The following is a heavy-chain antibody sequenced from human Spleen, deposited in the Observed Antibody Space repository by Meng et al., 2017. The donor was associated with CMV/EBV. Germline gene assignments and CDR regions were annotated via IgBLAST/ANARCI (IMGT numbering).Heavy chain of an antibody. J-gene: IGHJ6*02. CDR1: GGFISSSSYY. CDR2: IYYSGST. D-gene: IGHD2-15*01. CDR3: ARHATYCSGGSCYYFSYYYYGMDV. Sequence: GSLRLSCTVSGGFISSSSYYWGWIRQPPGKGLEWIGSIYYSGSTYYNPSLKSRVTISVDTSKNQFSLKLSSVTAADTAVYYCARHATYCSGGSCYYFSYYYYGMDVWGQGTTVTVSS. V-gene: IGHV4-39*01.